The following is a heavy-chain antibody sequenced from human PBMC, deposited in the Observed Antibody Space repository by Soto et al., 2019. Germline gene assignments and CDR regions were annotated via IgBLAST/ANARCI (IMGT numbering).Heavy chain of an antibody. CDR1: GYTFTDYY. D-gene: IGHD3-16*01. J-gene: IGHJ4*02. Sequence: QVQLVQSGAEVYKPGASVKVSCKSSGYTFTDYYMHWVRQAPGQGLEWMGWINPKSGGTNYAQKFQGWVTMTRDTSISTAYMEVSRLKSDDTAVYYCARNGGGLGVWGQGTLVTVSS. V-gene: IGHV1-2*04. CDR3: ARNGGGLGV. CDR2: INPKSGGT.